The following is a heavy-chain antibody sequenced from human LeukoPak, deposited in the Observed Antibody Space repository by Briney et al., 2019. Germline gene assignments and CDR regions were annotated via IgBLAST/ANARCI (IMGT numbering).Heavy chain of an antibody. CDR1: GGTFSSYA. Sequence: SVKVSCKASGGTFSSYAISWVRQAPGQGLEWMGGIIPIFDIANYAQKFQGRVTITADKSTSTAYMELSSLRSEDTAVYYCAKESDIVVVPAGNWFDPWGQGTLVTVSS. CDR2: IIPIFDIA. CDR3: AKESDIVVVPAGNWFDP. J-gene: IGHJ5*02. D-gene: IGHD2-2*01. V-gene: IGHV1-69*10.